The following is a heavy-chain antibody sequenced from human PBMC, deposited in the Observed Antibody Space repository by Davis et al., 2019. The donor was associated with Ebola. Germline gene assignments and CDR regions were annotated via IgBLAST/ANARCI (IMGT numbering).Heavy chain of an antibody. D-gene: IGHD6-19*01. Sequence: GESLKISCAASGFTFSSYAMSWVRQAPGKGLEWVSAISGSGGSTYYADSVKGRFTISRDNSKNTLYLQMNSLRAEDTAVYYCAREKYSSGCEHWGQGTLVTVSS. CDR1: GFTFSSYA. V-gene: IGHV3-23*01. CDR3: AREKYSSGCEH. J-gene: IGHJ1*01. CDR2: ISGSGGST.